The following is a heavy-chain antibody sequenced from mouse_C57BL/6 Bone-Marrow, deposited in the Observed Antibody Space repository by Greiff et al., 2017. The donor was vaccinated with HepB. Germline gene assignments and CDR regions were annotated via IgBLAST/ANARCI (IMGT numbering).Heavy chain of an antibody. CDR2: IRNKANNHAT. CDR3: TRRDGYSAWFAY. Sequence: EVKLQESGGGLVQPGGSMKLSCAASGFTFSDAWMDWVRQSPEKGLEWVAEIRNKANNHATYYAESVKGRFTISRDDSKSSVYLQMNSLRAEDTGIYYCTRRDGYSAWFAYWGQGTLVTVSA. CDR1: GFTFSDAW. D-gene: IGHD2-3*01. J-gene: IGHJ3*01. V-gene: IGHV6-6*01.